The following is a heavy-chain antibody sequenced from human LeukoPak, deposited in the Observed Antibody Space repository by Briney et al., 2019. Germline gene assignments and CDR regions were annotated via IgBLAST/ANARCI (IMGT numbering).Heavy chain of an antibody. D-gene: IGHD3-3*01. CDR3: ARDLDFWSGYADY. V-gene: IGHV1-2*02. CDR2: INPNSGGT. J-gene: IGHJ4*02. Sequence: GASVKVSCKASGYTFTGYYMHWVRQAPGQGLEWMGWINPNSGGTNYAQKFQGRVTMTRDTSISTAYMELSRLRSDDTAVYYCARDLDFWSGYADYWGQGTLVTVSS. CDR1: GYTFTGYY.